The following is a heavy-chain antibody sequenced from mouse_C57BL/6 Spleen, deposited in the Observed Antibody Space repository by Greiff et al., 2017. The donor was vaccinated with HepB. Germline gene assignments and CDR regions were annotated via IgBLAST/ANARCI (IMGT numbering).Heavy chain of an antibody. CDR2: IYPGGGYT. V-gene: IGHV1-63*01. CDR3: ARRDTTVVASYYFDY. J-gene: IGHJ2*01. D-gene: IGHD1-1*01. CDR1: GYTFTNYW. Sequence: QVQLQQSGAELVRPGTSVKMSCKASGYTFTNYWIGWAKQRPGHGLEWIGDIYPGGGYTNYNEKFKGKATRTADKSSSTAYMQLSSLTSEDSAIYYCARRDTTVVASYYFDYWGQGTTLTVSS.